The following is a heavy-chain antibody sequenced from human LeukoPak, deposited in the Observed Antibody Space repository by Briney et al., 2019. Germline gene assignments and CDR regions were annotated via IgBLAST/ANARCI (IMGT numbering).Heavy chain of an antibody. J-gene: IGHJ3*02. V-gene: IGHV3-48*03. D-gene: IGHD3-3*01. Sequence: PGGSLRLSCAASGFTFSSYEMNWVRRAPGKGLEWVSYISSSGSTIYYADSVKGRFTISRDNAKNSLYLQMNSLRAEDTAVYYCARVVAFYYDFWSGYSYDAFDIWGQGTMVTVSS. CDR2: ISSSGSTI. CDR3: ARVVAFYYDFWSGYSYDAFDI. CDR1: GFTFSSYE.